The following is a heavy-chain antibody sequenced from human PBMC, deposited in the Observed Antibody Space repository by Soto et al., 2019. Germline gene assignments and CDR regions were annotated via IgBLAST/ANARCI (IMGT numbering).Heavy chain of an antibody. J-gene: IGHJ3*01. V-gene: IGHV1-18*01. CDR3: ARGGGAYDV. CDR2: ISEYGDS. Sequence: QVQLVQSGAEVKKPVATVKVSCKASGYIVTSFGINCVRQAPGQGLEWMGCISEYGDSNYSEKLQDRVSLTTDTYTNTAYMELRSLGSDDTGVYSCARGGGAYDVWGQGTKITVSS. CDR1: GYIVTSFG.